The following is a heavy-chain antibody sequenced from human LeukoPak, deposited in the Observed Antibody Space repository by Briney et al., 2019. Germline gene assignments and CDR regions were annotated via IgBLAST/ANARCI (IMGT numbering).Heavy chain of an antibody. CDR1: GGSISSSNW. CDR2: IYHSGST. D-gene: IGHD3-9*01. Sequence: SETLSLTCAVSGGSISSSNWWSWVRQPPGKELEWIGEIYHSGSTNYNPSLKSRVTISVDKSKNQFSLKLSSVTAADTAVYYCAREGYDILTGYSQRYFDYWGQGTLVTVSS. CDR3: AREGYDILTGYSQRYFDY. V-gene: IGHV4-4*02. J-gene: IGHJ4*02.